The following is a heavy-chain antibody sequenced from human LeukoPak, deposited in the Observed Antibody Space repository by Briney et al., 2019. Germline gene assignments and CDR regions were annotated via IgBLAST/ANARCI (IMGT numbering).Heavy chain of an antibody. CDR1: GFTLSSYA. D-gene: IGHD3-22*01. J-gene: IGHJ3*02. CDR2: ISGSGGST. Sequence: GGSLRLSWAASGFTLSSYAMSWVRQAPGKWLEWVSAISGSGGSTYYADSVKGRFTISRDNSKKTLYMQLHSLRAEDTAVYYCAKPYYYDSVYDAFDIWGQGTMVTVSS. CDR3: AKPYYYDSVYDAFDI. V-gene: IGHV3-23*01.